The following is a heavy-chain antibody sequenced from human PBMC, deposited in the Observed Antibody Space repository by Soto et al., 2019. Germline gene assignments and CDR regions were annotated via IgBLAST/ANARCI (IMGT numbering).Heavy chain of an antibody. D-gene: IGHD2-15*01. CDR1: GFIFTTYG. CDR2: ISLQNGDT. CDR3: ARDERYCTGGSCYSEFYFHF. V-gene: IGHV1-18*04. Sequence: LVQSGAEVKKPGASVKVSCKASGFIFTTYGISWMRQAPGQGPEWMGWISLQNGDTKFAQKFQGRVTMTTDSSTNTAHMELRNLRSDDTAVYYCARDERYCTGGSCYSEFYFHFWGQGTLVTVSS. J-gene: IGHJ4*02.